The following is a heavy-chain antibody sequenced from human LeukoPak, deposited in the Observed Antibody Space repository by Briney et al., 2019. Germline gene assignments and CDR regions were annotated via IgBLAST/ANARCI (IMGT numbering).Heavy chain of an antibody. CDR3: AVDSSGYYYGMDV. CDR2: TGKKANSYTT. D-gene: IGHD5-18*01. Sequence: GGSLGLSCAASGFNFSDYYMDWVRQAPGKGLEWVGRTGKKANSYTTEYAASVKGRFTISRDDSKNSLYLQMNSLKTEDTAVYYCAVDSSGYYYGMDVWGQGTTVTVSS. V-gene: IGHV3-72*01. J-gene: IGHJ6*02. CDR1: GFNFSDYY.